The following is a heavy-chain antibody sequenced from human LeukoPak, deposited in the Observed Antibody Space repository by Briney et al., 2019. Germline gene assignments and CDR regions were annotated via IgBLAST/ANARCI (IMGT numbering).Heavy chain of an antibody. CDR1: GGSISSGTYF. D-gene: IGHD3-3*01. CDR3: ARDRGGAYDFWSGYYTGYFDY. J-gene: IGHJ4*02. V-gene: IGHV3-21*01. CDR2: ISSSSSYI. Sequence: ETLSLTCTVSGGSISSGTYFWGWIRQPPGKGLEWVSSISSSSSYIYYADSVKGRFTISRDNAKNSLYLQMNSLRAEDTAVYYCARDRGGAYDFWSGYYTGYFDYWGQGTLVPVSS.